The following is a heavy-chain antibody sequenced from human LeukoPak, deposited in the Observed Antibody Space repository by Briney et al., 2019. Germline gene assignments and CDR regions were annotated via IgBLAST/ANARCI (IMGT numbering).Heavy chain of an antibody. V-gene: IGHV1-46*01. D-gene: IGHD3-22*01. CDR3: ASWVRDSSGYHDY. CDR1: GYTFGTHW. J-gene: IGHJ4*02. Sequence: ASVKVSCKPSGYTFGTHWMHWVRQAPGQGLEWMAIINPSGDFRSYAQKFQGRVTVTRDMSTRTVYMELSDLRPEDTALYYCASWVRDSSGYHDYWGQGTLVTVSS. CDR2: INPSGDFR.